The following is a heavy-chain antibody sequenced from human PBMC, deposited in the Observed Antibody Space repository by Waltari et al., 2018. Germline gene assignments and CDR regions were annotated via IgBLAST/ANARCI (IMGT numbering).Heavy chain of an antibody. CDR1: GGSIGSSNW. CDR2: IYHSGST. V-gene: IGHV4-4*02. Sequence: QVQLQESGPGLVKTSGTLSLTCAVSGGSIGSSNWWSWVRQPPGKGLEWIGEIYHSGSTNYNPSLKSRVTISVDKSKNQFSLKLSSVTAADTAVYYCARVPAAIYYYYGMDVWGQGTTVTVSS. J-gene: IGHJ6*02. CDR3: ARVPAAIYYYYGMDV. D-gene: IGHD2-2*01.